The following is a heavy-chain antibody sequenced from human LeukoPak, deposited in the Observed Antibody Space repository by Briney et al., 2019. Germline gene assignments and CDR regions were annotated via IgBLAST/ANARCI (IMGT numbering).Heavy chain of an antibody. Sequence: GSLRLSCTTSGFTFSSSWMSWVRQAPGKGLEWVANIKRDGSEKTYIDSVKGRFTISRDNAKNSLYLQMNSLRVEDTAVYYCARDPGEDCSSIICSWGQGTRVTVSS. CDR3: ARDPGEDCSSIICS. CDR2: IKRDGSEK. CDR1: GFTFSSSW. J-gene: IGHJ5*02. D-gene: IGHD2-2*01. V-gene: IGHV3-7*01.